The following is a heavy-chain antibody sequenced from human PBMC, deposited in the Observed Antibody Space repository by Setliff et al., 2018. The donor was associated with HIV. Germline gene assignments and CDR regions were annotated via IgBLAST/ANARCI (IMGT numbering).Heavy chain of an antibody. CDR1: GYSFTDYW. J-gene: IGHJ4*02. CDR3: ARRGGDGYVYDY. CDR2: IYGDGSDP. V-gene: IGHV5-51*01. D-gene: IGHD5-12*01. Sequence: PGESLKISCKGSGYSFTDYWVGWVRQMPGEGLEWMGVIYGDGSDPRYSPSFQGQVTISADKSISTAYLQWSSLKASDSAMYYCARRGGDGYVYDYWGQGTLVTVSS.